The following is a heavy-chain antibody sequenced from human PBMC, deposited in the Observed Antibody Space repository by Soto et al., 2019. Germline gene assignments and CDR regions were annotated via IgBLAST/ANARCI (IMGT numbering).Heavy chain of an antibody. J-gene: IGHJ6*03. CDR3: ARESGGVSATLDYQYFYMDV. V-gene: IGHV1-2*04. Sequence: ASVNVSCKTSGDTFNDYYIHWVRQAPGQGLEWMGWINPNGGFTNYAQKFQGWVTMTRDTSIRTVYMELSSLRSDDTAVYYCARESGGVSATLDYQYFYMDVWCKGTTGTGSS. CDR2: INPNGGFT. D-gene: IGHD3-16*01. CDR1: GDTFNDYY.